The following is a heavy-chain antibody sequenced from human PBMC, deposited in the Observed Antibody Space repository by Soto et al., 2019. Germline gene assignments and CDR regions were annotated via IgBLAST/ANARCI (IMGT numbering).Heavy chain of an antibody. CDR2: ITFDGNKM. D-gene: IGHD6-19*01. CDR1: GLTLSSYG. V-gene: IGHV3-30*18. Sequence: QVQLVEFGGGEVQPGRSLRLSCVASGLTLSSYGMHWVRQAPGKGLEWVAVITFDGNKMYYADSVKGRFTISRDNAKNTLYLQMNSLRTEDTGLYYCAKDGASYTSGYFWGADYWGQGTLVSVSS. J-gene: IGHJ4*02. CDR3: AKDGASYTSGYFWGADY.